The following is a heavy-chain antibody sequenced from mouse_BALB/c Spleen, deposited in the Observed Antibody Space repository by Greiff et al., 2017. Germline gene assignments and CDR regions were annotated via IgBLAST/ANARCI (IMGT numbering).Heavy chain of an antibody. CDR3: ANDEDAMDY. D-gene: IGHD2-12*01. J-gene: IGHJ4*01. CDR2: ISYSGST. Sequence: VQLKESGPGLVKPSQSLSLTCTVTGYSITSDYAWNWIRQFPGNKLEWMGYISYSGSTSYNPSLKSRISITRDTSKNQFFLQLNSVTTEDTATYYCANDEDAMDYWGQGTSVTVSS. CDR1: GYSITSDYA. V-gene: IGHV3-2*02.